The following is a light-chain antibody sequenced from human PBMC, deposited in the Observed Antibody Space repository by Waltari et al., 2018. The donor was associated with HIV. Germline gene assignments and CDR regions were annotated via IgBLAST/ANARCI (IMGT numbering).Light chain of an antibody. J-gene: IGLJ2*01. CDR1: SSDIGAYNF. CDR2: EVR. Sequence: SPLTQQASVPGSPGQPTTSSCSGSSSDIGAYNFVSWYKQHPGKAPKLIIYEVRNRPSGVSDRFSGSSSGNTASLTISGLQAEDEADYYCSSYTTRNTLLFGGGTRLTVL. CDR3: SSYTTRNTLL. V-gene: IGLV2-14*01.